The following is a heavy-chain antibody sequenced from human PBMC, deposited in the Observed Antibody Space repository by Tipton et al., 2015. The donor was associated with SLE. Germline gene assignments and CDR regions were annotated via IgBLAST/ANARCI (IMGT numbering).Heavy chain of an antibody. CDR2: IHYTGTT. J-gene: IGHJ6*02. V-gene: IGHV4-39*07. CDR1: GGSISSSSYY. CDR3: ARSKYGSGYYSYYGLDV. D-gene: IGHD3-10*01. Sequence: LRLSCTVSGGSISSSSYYWGWIRQPPGKGLECIGVIHYTGTTYYNPSLQSRVTISVDTSKNQFSLKVSSVAAADTAVYHCARSKYGSGYYSYYGLDVWGQGTTVTVSS.